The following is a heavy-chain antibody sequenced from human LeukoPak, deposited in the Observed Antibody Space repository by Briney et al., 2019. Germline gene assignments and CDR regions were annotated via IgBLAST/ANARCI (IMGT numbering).Heavy chain of an antibody. J-gene: IGHJ4*02. D-gene: IGHD4-17*01. CDR2: IKTDGSWT. V-gene: IGHV3-74*01. CDR1: GFTFSDHW. Sequence: GGSLRLSCAASGFTFSDHWMHWVRQVPGKGLVWVSRIKTDGSWTNDADSVKGRFTISRDNSKNTLYLQMNSLRAEDTAVYYCAGPTDAFDYWGQGTLVTVSS. CDR3: AGPTDAFDY.